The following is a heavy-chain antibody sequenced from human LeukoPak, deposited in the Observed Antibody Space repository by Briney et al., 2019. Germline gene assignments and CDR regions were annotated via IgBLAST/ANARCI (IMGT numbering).Heavy chain of an antibody. Sequence: ASVKVFCKASGYNFNGYYIHWVRQAPGQGPEWMGWMNPDSGGTKYAQKFQGRVTMTRDTAITTVYLELRRLTSADTAVYYCARNYHGSGTDLPPEYYSGMDIWGQGTTVIVS. V-gene: IGHV1-2*02. CDR3: ARNYHGSGTDLPPEYYSGMDI. D-gene: IGHD3-10*01. J-gene: IGHJ6*02. CDR2: MNPDSGGT. CDR1: GYNFNGYY.